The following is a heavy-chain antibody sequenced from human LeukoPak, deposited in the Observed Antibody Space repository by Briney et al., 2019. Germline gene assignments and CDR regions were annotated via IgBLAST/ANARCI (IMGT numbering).Heavy chain of an antibody. V-gene: IGHV4-39*01. CDR1: GGSISSSSYY. J-gene: IGHJ4*02. Sequence: SETLSLTCTVSGGSISSSSYYWGWIRQPPGKGLEWIGSIYYSGSTYYNPSLKSRVTISVDTSKNQFSLKLSSVTAADTAVYYCARRTTDYDYVWGSYRTSYYFDYWGRGTLVTVSS. CDR3: ARRTTDYDYVWGSYRTSYYFDY. D-gene: IGHD3-16*02. CDR2: IYYSGST.